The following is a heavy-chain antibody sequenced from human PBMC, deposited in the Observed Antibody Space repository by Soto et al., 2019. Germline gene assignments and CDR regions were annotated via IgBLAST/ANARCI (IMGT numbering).Heavy chain of an antibody. D-gene: IGHD3-22*01. Sequence: PSETLSLTCTVSGGSISSSSYYWGWIRQPPGKGLEWIGNIYYRGTTYYNPSLKSRVALSLDTSKNQFSLTLSSVTAADTAIYYCASQDYDKSVYYFDYWGRGTLVTVSS. CDR1: GGSISSSSYY. CDR2: IYYRGTT. V-gene: IGHV4-39*07. CDR3: ASQDYDKSVYYFDY. J-gene: IGHJ4*02.